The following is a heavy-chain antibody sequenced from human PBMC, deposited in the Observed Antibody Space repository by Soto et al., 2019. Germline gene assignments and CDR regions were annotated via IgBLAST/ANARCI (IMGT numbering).Heavy chain of an antibody. CDR3: ARVGGVAARTFDY. D-gene: IGHD2-15*01. V-gene: IGHV4-59*01. J-gene: IGHJ4*02. Sequence: SETLSLTCTVSGGSISSYYWSWIRQPPGKGLEWIGYIYYSGSANYNPSLKGRVTISVDTSKNQVSLRLTSVTAADTAVYYCARVGGVAARTFDYWGQGTVVTVSS. CDR1: GGSISSYY. CDR2: IYYSGSA.